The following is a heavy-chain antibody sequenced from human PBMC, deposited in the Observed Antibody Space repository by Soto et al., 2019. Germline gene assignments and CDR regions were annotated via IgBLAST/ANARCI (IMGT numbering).Heavy chain of an antibody. V-gene: IGHV3-30*18. J-gene: IGHJ5*01. CDR3: AKSSPWVLPFDS. D-gene: IGHD3-10*01. CDR1: GFTFSVYA. Sequence: EQLMESGGGFVQPGKSLRLSCAASGFTFSVYAMHWVRQAPGKGLEWVAVISHDGRITDYGDSVKGRFTVSRDSSQSSVYLKMPSLRRVAPVGYHSAKSSPWVLPFDSWGQGTLVTVPS. CDR2: ISHDGRIT.